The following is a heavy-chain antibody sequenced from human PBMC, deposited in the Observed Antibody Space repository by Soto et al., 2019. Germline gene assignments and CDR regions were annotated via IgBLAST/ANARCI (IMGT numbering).Heavy chain of an antibody. J-gene: IGHJ4*02. D-gene: IGHD3-9*01. CDR3: AKDLVAALRYFDLPGSFDY. CDR2: ISGSGGST. V-gene: IGHV3-23*01. CDR1: GFTFSSYA. Sequence: GGSLRLSCAASGFTFSSYAMSWVRQAPGKGLEWVSAISGSGGSTYYADSVKGRFTISRDNSKNTLYLQMNSLRAEDTAVYYCAKDLVAALRYFDLPGSFDYWGQGTLVTVSS.